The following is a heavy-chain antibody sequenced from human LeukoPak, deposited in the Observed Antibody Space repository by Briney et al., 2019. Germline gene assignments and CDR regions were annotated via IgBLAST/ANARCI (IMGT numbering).Heavy chain of an antibody. J-gene: IGHJ3*02. CDR2: ISAYNGNT. V-gene: IGHV1-18*01. D-gene: IGHD2-2*01. CDR1: GYTFTSYG. CDR3: ATNQPPRPPIVVVPAATDAFDI. Sequence: ASVKVSCKASGYTFTSYGNSWVRQAPGQGLEWMGWISAYNGNTNYAQKLQGRVTMTTDTSTSTAYMELRSLRSDDTAVYYCATNQPPRPPIVVVPAATDAFDIWGQGTMVTVSS.